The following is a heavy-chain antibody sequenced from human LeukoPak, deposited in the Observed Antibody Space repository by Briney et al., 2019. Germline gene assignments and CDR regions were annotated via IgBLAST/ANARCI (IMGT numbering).Heavy chain of an antibody. CDR3: ARAPSRFLEWLLYGFDY. Sequence: SETLSLTCAVYGGSFSGYYWSWIRQPPGKGLEWIGEINHSGSTNYNPSLKSRVTISVDTSKNQFSLKLSSVTAADTAVYCCARAPSRFLEWLLYGFDYWGQGTLVTVSS. CDR1: GGSFSGYY. CDR2: INHSGST. V-gene: IGHV4-34*01. J-gene: IGHJ4*02. D-gene: IGHD3-3*01.